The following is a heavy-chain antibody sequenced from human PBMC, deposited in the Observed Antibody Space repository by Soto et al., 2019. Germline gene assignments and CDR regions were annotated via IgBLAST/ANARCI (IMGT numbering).Heavy chain of an antibody. V-gene: IGHV4-30-2*01. J-gene: IGHJ4*02. Sequence: LSLTCAVSGVSISSGCYSWSWIRQPPGKGMEWIGYIYSGTTHYNPSLKSRVTISMDRSKNQVSLSLKSVTAADTAVYYCAREDSGAFFDFWGQGNLVTVSS. CDR1: GVSISSGCYS. CDR3: AREDSGAFFDF. D-gene: IGHD2-15*01. CDR2: IYSGTT.